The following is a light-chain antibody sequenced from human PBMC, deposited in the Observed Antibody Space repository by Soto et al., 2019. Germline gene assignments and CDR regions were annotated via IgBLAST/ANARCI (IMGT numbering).Light chain of an antibody. CDR1: QSVSSNY. CDR3: QQYNNWPPWT. CDR2: GAF. Sequence: EIVLTHSPGTLSLSPLERATFSCRSIQSVSSNYLAWYQQKPGQAPRLLIYGAFKRATGIPDRFSGSGSGTDFTLTISRMEPEDFAVYYCQQYNNWPPWTFGQGTKVDI. J-gene: IGKJ1*01. V-gene: IGKV3-20*01.